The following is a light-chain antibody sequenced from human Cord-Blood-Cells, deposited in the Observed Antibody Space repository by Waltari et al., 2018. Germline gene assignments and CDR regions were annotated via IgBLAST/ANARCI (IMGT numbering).Light chain of an antibody. J-gene: IGKJ2*01. CDR1: QSISSY. CDR3: QQSYSTLET. Sequence: DIQMTQSPSSLSASVGDRVTITFRSSQSISSYLNWYQQKPGKAPKRLIYAASSLQSGVPSRFSGSGSGTDFTLTISSLQPEDFATYYCQQSYSTLETFGQGTKLEIK. V-gene: IGKV1-39*01. CDR2: AAS.